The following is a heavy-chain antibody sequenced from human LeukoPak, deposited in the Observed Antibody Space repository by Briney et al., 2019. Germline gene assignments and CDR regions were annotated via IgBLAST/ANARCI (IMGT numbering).Heavy chain of an antibody. D-gene: IGHD4-17*01. CDR3: ARGGRDYGDFLAGH. J-gene: IGHJ4*02. CDR2: INTSGGRT. V-gene: IGHV1-46*02. Sequence: ASVKVSCKASGYTFNSYFMHWVRQTPGQGLEWMGIINTSGGRTTYAQKFQGRVIVSRDTSTSRVYMELYSLRSEDTAVYYCARGGRDYGDFLAGHWGQGTLVTVSS. CDR1: GYTFNSYF.